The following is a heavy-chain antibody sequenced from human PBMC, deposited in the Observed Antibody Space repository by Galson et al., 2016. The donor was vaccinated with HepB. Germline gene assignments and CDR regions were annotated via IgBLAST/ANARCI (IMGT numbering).Heavy chain of an antibody. CDR1: GFTFSTYD. Sequence: SLRLSCAASGFTFSTYDMHWVRQATRKGLEWVSGIGTAGDTYYPGSVKGRFTISRENAKNSLYLQMNSLRAGDTAVFYCARLTVTTGGDYWGQGTLVTVSS. D-gene: IGHD4-17*01. J-gene: IGHJ4*02. CDR2: IGTAGDT. CDR3: ARLTVTTGGDY. V-gene: IGHV3-13*01.